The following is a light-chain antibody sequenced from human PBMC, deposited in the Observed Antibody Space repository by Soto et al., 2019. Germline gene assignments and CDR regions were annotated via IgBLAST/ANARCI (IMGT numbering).Light chain of an antibody. V-gene: IGKV1-5*01. J-gene: IGKJ1*01. CDR2: DAS. CDR1: QSINSL. CDR3: QQYNNYWT. Sequence: DIQMTQSPSTLSASVGDTVTITCRASQSINSLLAWYQQKPGKAPKLLIYDASSLESGVPSRFSGSGSATEFTLTISSLQPDDFATYYCQQYNNYWTFGQGTKVDIK.